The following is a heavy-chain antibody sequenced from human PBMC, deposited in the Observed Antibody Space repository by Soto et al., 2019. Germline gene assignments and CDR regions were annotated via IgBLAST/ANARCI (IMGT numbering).Heavy chain of an antibody. CDR3: ARDSEGPREVVSSFDI. D-gene: IGHD3-22*01. Sequence: SETLSLTCTVSGGSISSGGYYWSWIRQHPGKGLEWIGYIYYSGSTYYNPSLKSRVTISVDTSKNQFSLKLSSVTAADTAVYYCARDSEGPREVVSSFDIWGQGTMVTVSS. CDR1: GGSISSGGYY. CDR2: IYYSGST. V-gene: IGHV4-31*03. J-gene: IGHJ3*02.